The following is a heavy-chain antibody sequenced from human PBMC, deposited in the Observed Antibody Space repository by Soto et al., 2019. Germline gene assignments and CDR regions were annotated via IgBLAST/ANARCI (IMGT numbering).Heavy chain of an antibody. CDR2: IYTSGTT. V-gene: IGHV4-4*07. J-gene: IGHJ6*02. CDR3: AKEGSSAFGMDV. D-gene: IGHD3-3*02. CDR1: GGSIRSYY. Sequence: QVQLQQSGPGLVKPSETLSLTCTVSGGSIRSYYWSWIRQPAGKALEWIGRIYTSGTTNYNPSLKPRVTLLLHTSKNQSSLDLSSVTDADTAVYYCAKEGSSAFGMDVWGQGTTVTVSS.